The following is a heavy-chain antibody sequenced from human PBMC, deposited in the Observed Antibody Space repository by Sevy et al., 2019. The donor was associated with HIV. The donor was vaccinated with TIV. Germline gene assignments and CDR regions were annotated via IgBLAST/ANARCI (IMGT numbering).Heavy chain of an antibody. J-gene: IGHJ6*02. CDR1: GFTFSGYA. Sequence: GGSLRLSCAASGFTFSGYAMNWVRQAPGKGLEWFSAINGKGRSTHYADSVEGRFTISRDNSKNTLYLQMNSLRAEDTAVYYCAKTINSGGGVVPAANYYYYGLDVWGQGTTVTVSS. CDR2: INGKGRST. D-gene: IGHD2-2*01. V-gene: IGHV3-23*01. CDR3: AKTINSGGGVVPAANYYYYGLDV.